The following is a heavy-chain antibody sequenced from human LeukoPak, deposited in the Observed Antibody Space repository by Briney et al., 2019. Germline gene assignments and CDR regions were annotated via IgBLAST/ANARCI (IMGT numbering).Heavy chain of an antibody. D-gene: IGHD3-3*01. CDR1: GFTFSSYG. CDR3: ARTSAYYDFMDV. CDR2: ISYAGTNK. V-gene: IGHV3-30*03. J-gene: IGHJ6*03. Sequence: GSLRLSCVASGFTFSSYGMHWVRQAPGKGLEWVAAISYAGTNKYYADSVKGRFTISRDNSKNTLYLQMNSLRVEDTAVYYCARTSAYYDFMDVWGKGTTVTVSS.